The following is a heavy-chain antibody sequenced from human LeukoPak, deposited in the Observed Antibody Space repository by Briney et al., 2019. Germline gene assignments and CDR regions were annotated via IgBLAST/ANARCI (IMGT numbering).Heavy chain of an antibody. CDR3: ARGHGGYYFDAFDI. J-gene: IGHJ3*02. Sequence: PGGSLRLSCAASGFTFSSYEMNWVRQAPGKGLEWVSYISSSGSTIYYADSVKGRFTISRDNAKNSLYLQMNSLGAEDTAVYYCARGHGGYYFDAFDIWGQGTMVTVSS. D-gene: IGHD3-3*01. CDR1: GFTFSSYE. CDR2: ISSSGSTI. V-gene: IGHV3-48*03.